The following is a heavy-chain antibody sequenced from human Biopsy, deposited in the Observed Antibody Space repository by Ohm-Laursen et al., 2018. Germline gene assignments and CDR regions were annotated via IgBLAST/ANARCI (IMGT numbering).Heavy chain of an antibody. J-gene: IGHJ5*02. CDR3: AKGRSGGTGHGNWFDP. Sequence: SLSLSCAASGFTLYSYAIHWVRQAPGKGLEWVSGLSLDSSRIGYADSVKGRFTVSRDNAKNSLFLQMNSLRVEDTAVYYCAKGRSGGTGHGNWFDPWGQGTLVIVSS. CDR2: LSLDSSRI. D-gene: IGHD3-10*01. CDR1: GFTLYSYA. V-gene: IGHV3-9*01.